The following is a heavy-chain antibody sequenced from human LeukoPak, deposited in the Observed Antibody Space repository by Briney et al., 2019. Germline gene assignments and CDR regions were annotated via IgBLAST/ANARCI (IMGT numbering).Heavy chain of an antibody. CDR2: IYYSGST. CDR3: ARDLGVVAGTTCDY. Sequence: SETLSLTCTVSGYSISSYYWSWIRQPPGKGLEWIGYIYYSGSTNYNPSLKSRVTISVDTSKNQLSLKLSSVTAADTAVYYCARDLGVVAGTTCDYWGQGTLVTVSS. V-gene: IGHV4-59*01. D-gene: IGHD6-19*01. CDR1: GYSISSYY. J-gene: IGHJ4*02.